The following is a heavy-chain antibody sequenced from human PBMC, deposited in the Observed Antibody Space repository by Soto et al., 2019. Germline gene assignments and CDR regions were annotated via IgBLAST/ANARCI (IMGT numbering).Heavy chain of an antibody. D-gene: IGHD6-6*01. CDR3: AREIAARM. J-gene: IGHJ6*04. CDR2: IKQDGSEE. CDR1: GFTFSSYW. V-gene: IGHV3-7*01. Sequence: EVQLVESGGGLVQPGGSLRLSCAASGFTFSSYWMSCFHQAPGKGLEWVANIKQDGSEENYVDSVKGRFTSPRPNAKNALYLQMNSLRVEDTAVYYCAREIAARMWGKGIKVTVSS.